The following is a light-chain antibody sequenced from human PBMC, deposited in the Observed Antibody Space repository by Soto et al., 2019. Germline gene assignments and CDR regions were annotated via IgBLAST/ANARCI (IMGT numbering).Light chain of an antibody. CDR1: QGISTY. CDR2: AAS. J-gene: IGKJ4*01. Sequence: DIQMTQSPSSLSASVGERVTITCRASQGISTYLAWYQQKQGKVPKLMIYAASTLQLGVPSRFSGSGSGTDFTLTISSLQPEDVATYYCQKYHSAPPRVTFGGGTKVEIK. V-gene: IGKV1-27*01. CDR3: QKYHSAPPRVT.